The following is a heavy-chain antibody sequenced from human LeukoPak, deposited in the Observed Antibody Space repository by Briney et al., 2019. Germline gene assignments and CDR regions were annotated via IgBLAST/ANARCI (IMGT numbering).Heavy chain of an antibody. CDR1: GYSTSSGYY. CDR3: ARDNLYDSSAPN. V-gene: IGHV4-38-2*02. Sequence: PSETLSLTCAVSGYSTSSGYYWGWIRQPPGKGLEWIGSIYHSGSTYYNPSLKSRVTISVDTSKNQFSLKLSSVTAADTAVYYCARDNLYDSSAPNWGQGTLVTVSS. J-gene: IGHJ4*02. CDR2: IYHSGST. D-gene: IGHD3-22*01.